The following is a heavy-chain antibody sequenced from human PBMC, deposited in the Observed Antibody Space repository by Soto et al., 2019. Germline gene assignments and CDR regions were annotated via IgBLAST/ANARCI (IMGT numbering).Heavy chain of an antibody. CDR2: IYYSGST. V-gene: IGHV4-31*03. J-gene: IGHJ2*01. D-gene: IGHD3-16*01. Sequence: QVQLQESGPGLVKPSQTLSLTCTVSGGSINSGGYYWSWIRQHPGKGLEWIGYIYYSGSTYYNPSIKSRVTISVDTSKNEFSLKLSSVNAADTAVSFCARGGAVWGRWYWYFDLWGRGTLVTVSS. CDR1: GGSINSGGYY. CDR3: ARGGAVWGRWYWYFDL.